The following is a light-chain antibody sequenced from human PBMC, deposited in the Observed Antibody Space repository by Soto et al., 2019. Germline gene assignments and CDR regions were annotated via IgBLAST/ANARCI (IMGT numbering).Light chain of an antibody. V-gene: IGLV1-40*01. CDR1: SSNIGAGYD. CDR2: GNS. CDR3: QSYDSSLSGSRV. Sequence: QSVLTQPPSVSGAPGQRVTIPCTGSSSNIGAGYDVHWYQQLPGTAPKVLIYGNSNRPSGVPDRFSGSKSGTSASLAITGLQAEDEADYYCQSYDSSLSGSRVFGGGTKLTVL. J-gene: IGLJ2*01.